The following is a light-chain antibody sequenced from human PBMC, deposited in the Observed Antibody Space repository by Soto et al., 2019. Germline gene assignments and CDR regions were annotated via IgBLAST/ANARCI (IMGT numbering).Light chain of an antibody. J-gene: IGKJ1*01. CDR1: QSIRSN. Sequence: IVMTQSPATLSVSPGERATLSCRASQSIRSNLAWYQQKPGQAPRLLIYGASTRATGIPARFSGSGSGTEFTLTINSLQSEDFAVYYCQHYHNWPPWTFGQGTKVEIK. CDR3: QHYHNWPPWT. CDR2: GAS. V-gene: IGKV3-15*01.